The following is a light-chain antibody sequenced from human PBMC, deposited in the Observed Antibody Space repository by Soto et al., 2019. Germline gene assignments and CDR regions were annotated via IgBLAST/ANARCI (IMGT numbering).Light chain of an antibody. Sequence: DIQMTQSPSSLSASVGDRVTITCQASQDISNYLNWYQQKLGKAPRLLIYDASNLETGVPSRFSGSGSGTDFTFTISSLQPEDIATYFCQQYSSLITFGQGTRLEIK. J-gene: IGKJ5*01. CDR2: DAS. CDR1: QDISNY. V-gene: IGKV1-33*01. CDR3: QQYSSLIT.